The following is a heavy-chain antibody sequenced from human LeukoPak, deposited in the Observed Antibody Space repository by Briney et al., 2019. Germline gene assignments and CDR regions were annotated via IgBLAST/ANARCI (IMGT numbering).Heavy chain of an antibody. D-gene: IGHD3-22*01. J-gene: IGHJ4*02. CDR1: GFTVSSNY. Sequence: PGGSLRPSCAASGFTVSSNYMSWVRQAPGKGLEWVSVIYSGGSTYYADSVMGRFTISRDNSKNTLYLQMNSLRDEDTAVYYCAKWRAITMIVVVAAFDYWGQGTLVTVSS. CDR3: AKWRAITMIVVVAAFDY. CDR2: IYSGGST. V-gene: IGHV3-53*01.